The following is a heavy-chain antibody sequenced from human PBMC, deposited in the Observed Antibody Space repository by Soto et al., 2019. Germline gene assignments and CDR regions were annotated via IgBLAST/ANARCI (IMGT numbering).Heavy chain of an antibody. CDR2: INAGNGNT. CDR1: GYTFTSYG. Sequence: ASVKVSCKASGYTFTSYGISWVRQAPGQGLEWMGWINAGNGNTKYSQKFQGRVTITRDTSASTAYMELSSLRSEDTAVYYCARDLITMVRGVYNWFDPWGQGTLVTVSS. D-gene: IGHD3-10*01. J-gene: IGHJ5*02. V-gene: IGHV1-3*01. CDR3: ARDLITMVRGVYNWFDP.